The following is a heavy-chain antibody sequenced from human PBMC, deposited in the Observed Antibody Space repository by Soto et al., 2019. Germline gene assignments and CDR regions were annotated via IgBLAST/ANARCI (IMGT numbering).Heavy chain of an antibody. CDR3: ARAPMRFLEWSYGGMDV. D-gene: IGHD3-3*01. CDR2: ISADNGHT. V-gene: IGHV1-18*01. CDR1: GYTLTSYG. J-gene: IGHJ6*02. Sequence: QVQLVQSGDDVKKPGDSVKVSCKASGYTLTSYGISWVRQAPGQGLEWVGWISADNGHTIYAERLQGRVTVTADTSTRTVSMALRSLRPDDTALYYCARAPMRFLEWSYGGMDVWGQGTTVTVSS.